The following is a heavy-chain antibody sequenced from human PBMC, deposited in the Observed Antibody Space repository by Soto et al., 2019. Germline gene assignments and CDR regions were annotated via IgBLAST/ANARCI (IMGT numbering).Heavy chain of an antibody. J-gene: IGHJ3*02. CDR2: IYYSGRT. Sequence: ERLCIFCPASGDTFSSASYSVCWIRQPPGKGLEWIVNIYYSGRTYYNPSLKSRVTISVDTSKKQFYLKLSSVTDADTDVYYCARLQGGAFDTWGQGSMVTGSS. V-gene: IGHV4-39*01. D-gene: IGHD2-15*01. CDR1: GDTFSSASYS. CDR3: ARLQGGAFDT.